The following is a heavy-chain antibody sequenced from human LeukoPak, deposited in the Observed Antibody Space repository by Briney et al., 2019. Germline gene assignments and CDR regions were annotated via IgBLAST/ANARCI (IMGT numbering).Heavy chain of an antibody. CDR1: GFTVSSNY. V-gene: IGHV3-66*01. D-gene: IGHD3-10*01. CDR2: IYSGGST. J-gene: IGHJ3*02. CDR3: ARDGSGSYYIDAFDI. Sequence: PGGSLRLSCAASGFTVSSNYMSWVRQAPGKGLEGVSVIYSGGSTYYADSVKGRFTISRDNSKNTLYLQMNSLRAEDTAVYYCARDGSGSYYIDAFDIWGQGTMVTVSS.